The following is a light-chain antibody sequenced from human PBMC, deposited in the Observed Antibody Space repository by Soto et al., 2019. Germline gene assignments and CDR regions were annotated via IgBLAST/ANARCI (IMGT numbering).Light chain of an antibody. V-gene: IGLV2-8*01. CDR1: ISDVGGYNY. CDR2: EVN. CDR3: SSYAGSSNV. Sequence: QSVLTQPPSASGSPGQSVAISCTGTISDVGGYNYVSWYQQHPGKAPKLTIYEVNKRPSGVPDRFSGSKSGNTASLTVSGLQAEDEADYYCSSYAGSSNVFGTRTKVTVL. J-gene: IGLJ1*01.